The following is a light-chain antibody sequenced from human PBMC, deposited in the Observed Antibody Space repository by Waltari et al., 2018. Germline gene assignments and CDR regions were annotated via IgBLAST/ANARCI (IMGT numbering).Light chain of an antibody. V-gene: IGLV2-11*01. CDR1: SGDLSGYNF. CDR2: DVT. J-gene: IGLJ1*01. CDR3: CSYAGVYLYV. Sequence: QSALTQHRSVSGSPGQSVPISCTGTSGDLSGYNFVSWYQPHPGKAHKLIIDDVTKRPSGVPDRFSGSKSGNTASLTISGRQAEDEADYYCCSYAGVYLYVFGTGTKVTVL.